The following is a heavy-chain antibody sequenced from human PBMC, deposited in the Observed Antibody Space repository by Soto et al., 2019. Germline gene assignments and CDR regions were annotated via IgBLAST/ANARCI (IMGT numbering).Heavy chain of an antibody. J-gene: IGHJ4*02. CDR3: ERTKNTGTTLYYFDY. CDR2: ISSSSSTI. V-gene: IGHV3-48*04. CDR1: GVRLSRDG. D-gene: IGHD1-1*01. Sequence: GGSLGIGCAASGVRLSRDGMDGVRKAPGKGLEWVSYISSSSSTIYYADSVKGRFTISRDNAKNSLYLQMNSLRAEDTAVYYCERTKNTGTTLYYFDYWGQGTLVTVSS.